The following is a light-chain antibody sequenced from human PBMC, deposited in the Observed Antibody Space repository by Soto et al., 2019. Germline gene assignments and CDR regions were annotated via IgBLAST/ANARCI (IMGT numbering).Light chain of an antibody. J-gene: IGKJ5*01. Sequence: EILLTQSPGTLSLSRGERATLSCRASQCVSSSYLAWYQQKPGQAPRLLIYGASSRATGIPDRFSGSGSGTDFTLSISRLEPEDFAVYYCQQYSSSPLTFGGGTRLEIK. CDR3: QQYSSSPLT. V-gene: IGKV3-20*01. CDR2: GAS. CDR1: QCVSSSY.